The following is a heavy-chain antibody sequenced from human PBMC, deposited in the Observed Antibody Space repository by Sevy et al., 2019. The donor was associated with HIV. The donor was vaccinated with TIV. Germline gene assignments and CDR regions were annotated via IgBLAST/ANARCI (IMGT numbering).Heavy chain of an antibody. Sequence: GGSPRLSCAASGFTFSSYGMHWVRQAPGKGLEWVAVISYDGSNKYYADSVKGRFTISRDNSKNTLYLQMNSLRAEDTAVYYCAKGPIGIVVEYMDVWGKGTTVTVSS. CDR3: AKGPIGIVVEYMDV. J-gene: IGHJ6*03. D-gene: IGHD2-15*01. CDR2: ISYDGSNK. V-gene: IGHV3-30*18. CDR1: GFTFSSYG.